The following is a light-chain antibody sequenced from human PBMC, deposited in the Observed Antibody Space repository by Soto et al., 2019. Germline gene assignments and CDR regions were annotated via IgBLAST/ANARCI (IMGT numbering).Light chain of an antibody. V-gene: IGLV2-14*01. CDR2: EVS. J-gene: IGLJ3*02. CDR3: SSYTSSSTRV. Sequence: HSALTQPASVSGSPGQSITISCTGTSRDVGGYNYVSWYQQHPGKAPKLMIYEVSNRPSGVSNRFSGSKSGNTAFLTISGLQAEDEADYYCSSYTSSSTRVFGGGTKLTVL. CDR1: SRDVGGYNY.